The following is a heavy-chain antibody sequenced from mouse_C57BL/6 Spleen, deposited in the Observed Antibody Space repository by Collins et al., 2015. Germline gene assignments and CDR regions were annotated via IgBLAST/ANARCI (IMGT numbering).Heavy chain of an antibody. CDR1: GYSITSDYA. D-gene: IGHD2-3*01. CDR2: ISYSGST. Sequence: DVQLQESGPGLVKPSQSLSLTCTVTGYSITSDYAWNWIRQFPGNKLEWMGYISYSGSTSYNPSLKSRISITRDTSKNQFFLQLNSVTTEDTATYYCARSFDGYFLFDYWGQGTTLTVSS. V-gene: IGHV3-2*02. CDR3: ARSFDGYFLFDY. J-gene: IGHJ2*01.